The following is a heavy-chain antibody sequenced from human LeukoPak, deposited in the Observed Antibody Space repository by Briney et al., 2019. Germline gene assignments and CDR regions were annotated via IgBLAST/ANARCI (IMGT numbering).Heavy chain of an antibody. D-gene: IGHD2-2*01. CDR3: ATPRGRDCSSTSCYRAYYYYGMDV. V-gene: IGHV7-4-1*02. CDR2: INTNTGNP. Sequence: ASVKLSCKASGYTFTSYAMNWVRQAPGQGLEWMGWINTNTGNPTYAQGFTGRFVFSLDTSVSTAYLQISSLKAEDTAVYYCATPRGRDCSSTSCYRAYYYYGMDVWGQGTTVTVSS. CDR1: GYTFTSYA. J-gene: IGHJ6*02.